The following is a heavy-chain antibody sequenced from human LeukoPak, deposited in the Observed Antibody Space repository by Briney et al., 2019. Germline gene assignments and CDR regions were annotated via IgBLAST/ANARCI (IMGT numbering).Heavy chain of an antibody. CDR3: VRHNAARAFDI. CDR1: GFTFSSSW. Sequence: PGGSLRLSCAASGFTFSSSWMHWVRKAPGKGLVWVSRVSDDGSTTTYADSVKGRFTISRDNAKNTLYLQLNSLRPDDTAVYYCVRHNAARAFDIWGQGTMVIVSS. V-gene: IGHV3-74*03. D-gene: IGHD1-1*01. CDR2: VSDDGSTT. J-gene: IGHJ3*02.